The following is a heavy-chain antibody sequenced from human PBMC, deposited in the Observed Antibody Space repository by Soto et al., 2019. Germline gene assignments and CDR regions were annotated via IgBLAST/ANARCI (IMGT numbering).Heavy chain of an antibody. V-gene: IGHV1-18*01. D-gene: IGHD5-12*01. CDR2: ISTYNGDT. Sequence: ASVKVSCKACGYTFTRCGISLGRQATGQGLEWMGWISTYNGDTNYAQTFQGRVTMTTDTSTSTVHMELRSLRSDDTAVYYCAREGVATYYYYGMDVWGQGTPVTVSS. CDR1: GYTFTRCG. J-gene: IGHJ6*02. CDR3: AREGVATYYYYGMDV.